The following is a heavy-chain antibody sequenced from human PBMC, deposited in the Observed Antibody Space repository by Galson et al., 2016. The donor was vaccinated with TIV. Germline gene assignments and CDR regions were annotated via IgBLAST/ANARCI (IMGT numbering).Heavy chain of an antibody. CDR2: IRYDGSRR. CDR1: GFTFGSFG. CDR3: ASGVVAHTYYFYGLDV. Sequence: SLRLSCAASGFTFGSFGMHWVRQAPCKGLEWVALIRYDGSRRYYADSAKGRFTISRDDSKNTLYLQLNGLRRDVSAVYYCASGVVAHTYYFYGLDVWGQGTTVTVSS. V-gene: IGHV3-30*02. D-gene: IGHD2-15*01. J-gene: IGHJ6*02.